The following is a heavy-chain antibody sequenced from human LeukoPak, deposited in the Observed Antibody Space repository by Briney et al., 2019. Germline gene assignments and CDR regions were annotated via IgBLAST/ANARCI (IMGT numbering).Heavy chain of an antibody. V-gene: IGHV4-31*03. CDR3: ARVPIVRGVIED. J-gene: IGHJ4*02. D-gene: IGHD3-10*01. Sequence: SETLSLTCSVSGGSISRGGDYWTWIRQHPEKGLEWIGYISGSGSTYYNPSLRSRVTISADTSKNQFSLKLTSVTAADTAVFYCARVPIVRGVIEDWGQGTLVSVSS. CDR2: ISGSGST. CDR1: GGSISRGGDY.